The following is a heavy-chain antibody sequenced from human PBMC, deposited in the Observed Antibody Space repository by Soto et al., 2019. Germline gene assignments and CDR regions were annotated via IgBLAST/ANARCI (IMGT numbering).Heavy chain of an antibody. Sequence: GSGPTLVNPTETLTLTCTVSGFSLSNARMGVSWIRQPPGKALEWLAHIFSNDEKSYSTSLKSRLTISKDTSKSQVVLTMTNMDPVDTATYYCARILRRVYSSSSEKLNWFDPWGQGTLVTVSS. J-gene: IGHJ5*02. D-gene: IGHD6-6*01. CDR2: IFSNDEK. CDR1: GFSLSNARMG. CDR3: ARILRRVYSSSSEKLNWFDP. V-gene: IGHV2-26*01.